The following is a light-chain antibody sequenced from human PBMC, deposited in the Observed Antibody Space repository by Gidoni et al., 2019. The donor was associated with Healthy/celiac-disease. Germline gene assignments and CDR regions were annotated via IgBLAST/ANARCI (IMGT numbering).Light chain of an antibody. CDR2: DVS. V-gene: IGLV2-11*01. Sequence: QPALTQPRPVAGSAGQSVPISCTGTSSDVGGYTYVSWYQQHPGKAPQLMIYDVSKRPSAFPDRFSGSKSGNTASLTISVLQSEDEADYYCCSSAGSYNWVFGGWTKLTVL. CDR1: SSDVGGYTY. J-gene: IGLJ3*02. CDR3: CSSAGSYNWV.